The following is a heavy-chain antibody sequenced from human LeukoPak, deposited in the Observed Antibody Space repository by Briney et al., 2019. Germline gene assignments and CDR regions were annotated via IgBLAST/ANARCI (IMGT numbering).Heavy chain of an antibody. CDR2: IYYSVST. J-gene: IGHJ4*02. Sequence: SETLSLTCTVSGGSISSSSYYWGCIRQPPWNGLECIGRIYYSVSTYYNPSLKGHVPLSVDTSKNQFTLKLSAWTAADTAMYYCARQARKDYYGSGSYYNNLDYWGQGTLVTVSS. D-gene: IGHD3-10*01. CDR3: ARQARKDYYGSGSYYNNLDY. V-gene: IGHV4-39*01. CDR1: GGSISSSSYY.